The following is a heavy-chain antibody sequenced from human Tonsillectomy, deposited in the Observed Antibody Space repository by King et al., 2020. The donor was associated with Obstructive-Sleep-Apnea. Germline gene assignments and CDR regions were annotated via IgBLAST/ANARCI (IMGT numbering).Heavy chain of an antibody. CDR3: ARHSFPTPLVPPPLDS. J-gene: IGHJ4*02. D-gene: IGHD2-8*02. CDR2: ISYTGGT. Sequence: VQLQESGPGLLKPSETLSLTCAVSGGSIRSHHWSWIRQSPGKGLEWIGYISYTGGTNYNPSLKSRVTISVDTSKQQFSLQLNSVTAADTAVYYCARHSFPTPLVPPPLDSWGQGTLVTVSS. CDR1: GGSIRSHH. V-gene: IGHV4-59*08.